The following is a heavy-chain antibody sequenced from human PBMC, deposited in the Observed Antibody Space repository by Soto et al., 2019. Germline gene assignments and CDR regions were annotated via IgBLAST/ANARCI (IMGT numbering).Heavy chain of an antibody. CDR2: IYYSRST. V-gene: IGHV4-59*01. D-gene: IGHD5-18*01. CDR3: ATGGYNFDY. CDR1: VGSLGSYY. J-gene: IGHJ4*02. Sequence: SETLWVTSSFSVGSLGSYYWSWIRQPPGKGLEWIGCIYYSRSTNYSPSLKSRLTMSVDTSNNQFSLKLTSVTAADPAVYYCATGGYNFDYWGEGPVFTVSA.